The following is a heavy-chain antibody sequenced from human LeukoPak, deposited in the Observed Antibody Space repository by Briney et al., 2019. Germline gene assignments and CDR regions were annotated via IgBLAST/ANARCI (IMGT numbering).Heavy chain of an antibody. CDR1: GFTFSSYS. D-gene: IGHD3-22*01. CDR3: SRSHYYDSSGSFSYYYGLDV. CDR2: ISSSSSTI. Sequence: GGSLRLSCAASGFTFSSYSMNWVRQAPGKGLEWVSYISSSSSTIYYADSVKGRFTISRDNAKNTLDLQMNSLRAEDTAVYYCSRSHYYDSSGSFSYYYGLDVWGQGTTVTVSS. V-gene: IGHV3-48*04. J-gene: IGHJ6*02.